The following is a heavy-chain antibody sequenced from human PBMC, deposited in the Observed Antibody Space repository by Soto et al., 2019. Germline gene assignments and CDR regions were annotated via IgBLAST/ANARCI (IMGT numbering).Heavy chain of an antibody. D-gene: IGHD2-8*01. CDR1: GGSISSGDYY. Sequence: QVQLQESGPGLVKPSQTLSLTCTVSGGSISSGDYYWSWIRQPPGKGLEWIGYIYYSGSTYYNPSIKSRVTISVDTSKNQFSLKLSSVTAADTAVYYCARVNAGYCTNGVCYNFDYWGQGTLVTVSS. CDR2: IYYSGST. V-gene: IGHV4-30-4*01. CDR3: ARVNAGYCTNGVCYNFDY. J-gene: IGHJ4*02.